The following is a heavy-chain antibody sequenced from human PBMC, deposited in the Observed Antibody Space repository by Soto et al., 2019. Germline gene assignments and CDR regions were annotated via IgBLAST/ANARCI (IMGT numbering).Heavy chain of an antibody. J-gene: IGHJ5*02. CDR2: IYYSGST. CDR1: GGSISSYY. CDR3: AREHNYGSGSYWGNWFDP. V-gene: IGHV4-59*01. D-gene: IGHD3-10*01. Sequence: SETLSLTCTVSGGSISSYYWSWIRQPPGKGLEWIGYIYYSGSTNYNPSLKSRVTISVDTSKNQFSLKLSSVTAADTAVYYCAREHNYGSGSYWGNWFDPWGQGTLVTVSS.